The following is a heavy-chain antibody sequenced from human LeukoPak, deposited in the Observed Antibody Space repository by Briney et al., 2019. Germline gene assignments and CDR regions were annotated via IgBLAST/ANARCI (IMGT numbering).Heavy chain of an antibody. CDR1: GFTSGDYA. V-gene: IGHV3-49*03. J-gene: IGHJ4*02. D-gene: IGHD3-22*01. Sequence: GGSLRLSCTASGFTSGDYAMSWFRQAPGKGLEWVGFIRSKAYGGTTEYAASVKGRFTISRDDSKSIAYLQMNSLKTEDTAVYYCTRGGYYDSSGYSDYWGQGTLVTVSS. CDR2: IRSKAYGGTT. CDR3: TRGGYYDSSGYSDY.